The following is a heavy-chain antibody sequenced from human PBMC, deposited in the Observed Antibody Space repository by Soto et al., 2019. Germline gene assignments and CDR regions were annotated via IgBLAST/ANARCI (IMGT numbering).Heavy chain of an antibody. CDR1: GYTLTDLS. J-gene: IGHJ4*02. V-gene: IGHV1-24*01. Sequence: ASVKVSCKVSGYTLTDLSFHWVRQAPGKGLEWMGGSDPQDGETVYAQKFQGRVTMTEDTSTDTAYMELSSLRSEDTAVYYCARDKVVGPTTLDYWGQGTLVTVSS. CDR3: ARDKVVGPTTLDY. CDR2: SDPQDGET. D-gene: IGHD1-26*01.